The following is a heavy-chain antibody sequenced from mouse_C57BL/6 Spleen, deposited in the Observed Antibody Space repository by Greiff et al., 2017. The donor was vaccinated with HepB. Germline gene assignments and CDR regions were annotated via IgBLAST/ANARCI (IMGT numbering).Heavy chain of an antibody. Sequence: VQLKESGGGLVKPGGSLKLSCAASGFTFSDYGMHWVRQAPEKGLEWVAYISSGSSTIYYADTVKGRFTISRDNAKNTLFLQMTSLRSEDTAMYYCARLGRGGENYFDYWGQGTTLTVSS. CDR3: ARLGRGGENYFDY. CDR2: ISSGSSTI. CDR1: GFTFSDYG. V-gene: IGHV5-17*01. D-gene: IGHD4-1*01. J-gene: IGHJ2*01.